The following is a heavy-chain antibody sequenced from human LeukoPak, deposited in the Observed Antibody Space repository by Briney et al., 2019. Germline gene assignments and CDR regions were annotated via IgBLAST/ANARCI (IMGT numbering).Heavy chain of an antibody. V-gene: IGHV4-4*07. CDR3: AREEGYYGSGSLAGMDV. J-gene: IGHJ6*02. Sequence: PSETLSLTCTVSGGSISSYYWSWIRQPAGKGLEWIGRIYTSGSTNYNPSLKSRVTISVDTSKNQFSLKLSSVTAADTAVYYCAREEGYYGSGSLAGMDVWGQGTTVTVSS. CDR2: IYTSGST. D-gene: IGHD3-10*01. CDR1: GGSISSYY.